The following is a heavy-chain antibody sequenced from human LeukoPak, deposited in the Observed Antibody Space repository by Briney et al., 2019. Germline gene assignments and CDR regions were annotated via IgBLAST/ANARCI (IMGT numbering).Heavy chain of an antibody. CDR3: AKGGCSSTRCQIDY. CDR2: ISWKSGSI. Sequence: GRSLRLSCAASGFTFDDYAMHWVRQAPGKGLEWVSGISWKSGSIGYADSVKGRFTISRDNANNSPYLQMNSLRAEDTALYYCAKGGCSSTRCQIDYWGQGTLVTVSS. J-gene: IGHJ4*02. CDR1: GFTFDDYA. V-gene: IGHV3-9*01. D-gene: IGHD2-2*01.